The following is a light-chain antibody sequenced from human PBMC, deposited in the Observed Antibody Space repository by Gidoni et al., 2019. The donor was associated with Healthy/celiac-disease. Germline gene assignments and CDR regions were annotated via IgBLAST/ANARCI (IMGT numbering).Light chain of an antibody. CDR2: QDS. CDR3: QAWDSSSEV. CDR1: KLGDKY. Sequence: SYELPQPPSASVSPGQTASITCSGDKLGDKYACWYQQKPGQSPVLVIYQDSKRPSGIPERFSGSNSGNTATLTISGTQAMDEADYYCQAWDSSSEVFGGGTKLTVL. J-gene: IGLJ3*02. V-gene: IGLV3-1*01.